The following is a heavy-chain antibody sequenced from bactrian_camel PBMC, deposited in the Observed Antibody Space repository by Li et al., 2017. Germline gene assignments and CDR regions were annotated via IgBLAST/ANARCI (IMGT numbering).Heavy chain of an antibody. J-gene: IGHJ4*01. D-gene: IGHD8*01. CDR1: TGLYYC. CDR2: IEPDGVKT. V-gene: IGHV3S31*01. Sequence: VQLVESGGGSVEAGGSLRLSCKASWTGLYYCVGWFRQAQGKAREGVAVIEPDGVKTYTDSVKGRFAISQDNAKRTLYLQMNSLKLEDTAMYYCAAQSWSCPRPPKANWIVTGRGTQVTVSS.